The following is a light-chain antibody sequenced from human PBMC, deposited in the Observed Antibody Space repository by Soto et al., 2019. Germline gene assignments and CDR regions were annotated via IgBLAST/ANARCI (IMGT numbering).Light chain of an antibody. CDR3: ISYTDRQSYL. Sequence: QSVLTQRASVSGPPGQSITISCSGTSSDIGSYDHVAWYQQFPGKSPKLIIYAVSDRPSGVSDRFSGSKSGISASLTISGPQTEDEADYYCISYTDRQSYLFGTGTKV. J-gene: IGLJ1*01. CDR2: AVS. CDR1: SSDIGSYDH. V-gene: IGLV2-14*03.